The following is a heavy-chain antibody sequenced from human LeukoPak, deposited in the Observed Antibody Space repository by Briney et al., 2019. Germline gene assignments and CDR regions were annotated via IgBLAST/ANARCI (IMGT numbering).Heavy chain of an antibody. V-gene: IGHV3-30*18. CDR1: GFTFSSYG. Sequence: GGSLRLSCAASGFTFSSYGMHWVRQAPGKGLEWVAVISYDGSNKYYADSVKGRFTISRDNSKNTLYLQMNSLRAEDTAVYYCAKGGRWEPYIFDYWGQGTLVTVSS. D-gene: IGHD1-26*01. CDR3: AKGGRWEPYIFDY. CDR2: ISYDGSNK. J-gene: IGHJ4*02.